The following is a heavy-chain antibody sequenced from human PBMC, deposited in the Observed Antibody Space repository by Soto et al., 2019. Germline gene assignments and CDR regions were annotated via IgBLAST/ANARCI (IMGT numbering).Heavy chain of an antibody. Sequence: ASETLSLTCAVYGGSFSGYYWSWIRQPPGKGLEWIGEINHSGSTNYNPSLKSRVTISVDTSKNQFSLKLSSVTAADTAVYYCARGRRYSSSSGYYYYGMDVWGQGTTVTVSS. CDR2: INHSGST. D-gene: IGHD6-6*01. CDR1: GGSFSGYY. CDR3: ARGRRYSSSSGYYYYGMDV. V-gene: IGHV4-34*01. J-gene: IGHJ6*02.